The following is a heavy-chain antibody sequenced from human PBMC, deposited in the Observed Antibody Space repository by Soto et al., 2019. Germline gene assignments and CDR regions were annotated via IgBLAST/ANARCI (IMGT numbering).Heavy chain of an antibody. D-gene: IGHD6-19*01. J-gene: IGHJ4*02. V-gene: IGHV1-46*01. CDR3: ARGVPYSSGWKANFFDY. CDR2: INPSGGST. CDR1: GGTFSSYA. Sequence: ASVKVSCKASGGTFSSYAISWVRQAPGQGLEWMGIINPSGGSTSYAQKFQGRVTMTRDTSTSTVYMELSSLRSEDTAVYYCARGVPYSSGWKANFFDYWGQGTLVTVSS.